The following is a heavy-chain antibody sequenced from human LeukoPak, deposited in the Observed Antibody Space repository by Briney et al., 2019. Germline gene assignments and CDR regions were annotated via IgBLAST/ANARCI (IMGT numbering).Heavy chain of an antibody. Sequence: SETLSLTCTVSGGSISSGSYYWSWIRQPAGKGLEWIERIYTSGSTNYNPSLKSRVTISVDTSKNQFSLKLSSVTAADTAVYYCARDSSDVSGYSYGQGYYYYYYMDVWGKGTTVTVSS. V-gene: IGHV4-61*02. J-gene: IGHJ6*03. D-gene: IGHD5-18*01. CDR2: IYTSGST. CDR3: ARDSSDVSGYSYGQGYYYYYYMDV. CDR1: GGSISSGSYY.